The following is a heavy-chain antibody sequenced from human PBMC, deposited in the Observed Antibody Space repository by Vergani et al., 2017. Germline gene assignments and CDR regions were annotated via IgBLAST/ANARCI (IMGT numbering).Heavy chain of an antibody. CDR2: MDYSGST. CDR3: ASKRGACRAAYCHSYDF. V-gene: IGHV4-39*01. Sequence: QVQLQESGPGLVKPSETLSPTCTVSGDSVISTDYHWGWIRQPPGKGLEWIGSMDYSGSTSYNPSLESRISISFETPKNQFSLRLTSVTAADTAVYYCASKRGACRAAYCHSYDFWGPGTLVGVSS. J-gene: IGHJ4*02. D-gene: IGHD2-15*01. CDR1: GDSVISTDYH.